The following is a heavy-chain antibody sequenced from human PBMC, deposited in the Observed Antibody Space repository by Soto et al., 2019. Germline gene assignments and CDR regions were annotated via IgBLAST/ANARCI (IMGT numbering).Heavy chain of an antibody. J-gene: IGHJ4*02. V-gene: IGHV3-7*01. D-gene: IGHD2-15*01. CDR1: GFAFSSHW. CDR2: INQAGTEK. Sequence: GWSLRLSCGASGFAFSSHWMCWVRQVPGKGLEWVATINQAGTEKYYLDSVKGRFTVSRDNAKNSLYLQVTSLRGEDTALYYCARDGVDAGLYFDYWGQGALVTVSS. CDR3: ARDGVDAGLYFDY.